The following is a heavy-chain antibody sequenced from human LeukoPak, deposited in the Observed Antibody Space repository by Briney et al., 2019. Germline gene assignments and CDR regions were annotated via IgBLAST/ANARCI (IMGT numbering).Heavy chain of an antibody. V-gene: IGHV3-43*02. CDR1: GFTFDNYP. J-gene: IGHJ3*02. CDR3: VKDIDTVGTNAFDI. Sequence: GGSLRLSCAASGFTFDNYPLHWVRQAPGKGLEWVSVISGDGDKTYYAASLRGRFTISRDNTKNSLFLQMNSLTTEDTAFYYCVKDIDTVGTNAFDIWGQGTMVTVSS. CDR2: ISGDGDKT. D-gene: IGHD2-8*02.